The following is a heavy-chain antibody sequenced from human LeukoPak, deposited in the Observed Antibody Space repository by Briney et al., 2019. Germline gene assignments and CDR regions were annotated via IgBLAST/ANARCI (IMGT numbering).Heavy chain of an antibody. J-gene: IGHJ6*02. D-gene: IGHD2-2*01. V-gene: IGHV3-11*01. CDR2: ISSSGSTI. CDR3: ASLGYCSSTSCYAYYYGMDV. CDR1: GFTFSDYY. Sequence: GGSLRLSCAASGFTFSDYYMSWIRQAPGKGLEWVSYISSSGSTIYYADSVKGRFTISRDNAKNSLYLQMNSLRAEDTAVYYCASLGYCSSTSCYAYYYGMDVWGQGTTVTVSS.